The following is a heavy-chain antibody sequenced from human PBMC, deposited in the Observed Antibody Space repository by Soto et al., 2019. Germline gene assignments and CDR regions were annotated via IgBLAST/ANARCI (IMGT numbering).Heavy chain of an antibody. D-gene: IGHD6-13*01. Sequence: SETLSLTCTVSGGSISSSSYYWGWIRQPPGKGLEWIGSIYYSGSTYSNPSLKSRVTISVDTSKNQFSLKLSSVTAADTAVYYCARHQSHSSSYVDPWGQGKMVTVSS. J-gene: IGHJ3*01. CDR1: GGSISSSSYY. CDR2: IYYSGST. V-gene: IGHV4-39*01. CDR3: ARHQSHSSSYVDP.